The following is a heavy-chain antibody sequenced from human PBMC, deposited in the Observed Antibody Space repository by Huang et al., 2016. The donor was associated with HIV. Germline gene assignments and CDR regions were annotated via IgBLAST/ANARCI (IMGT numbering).Heavy chain of an antibody. J-gene: IGHJ4*02. D-gene: IGHD6-19*01. CDR2: ISVNSVNT. CDR1: GYTFTSYG. CDR3: VRWVRGSGWTLDY. V-gene: IGHV1-18*01. Sequence: QVQLVQSGAEVKKPGASVKVSWRASGYTFTSYGINWVRQAPGKGLEWMGWISVNSVNTKYAQKFQGRLTMTTDTSTNTAYMELRSLKSDDTAVYYCVRWVRGSGWTLDYWGQGTLVSVSS.